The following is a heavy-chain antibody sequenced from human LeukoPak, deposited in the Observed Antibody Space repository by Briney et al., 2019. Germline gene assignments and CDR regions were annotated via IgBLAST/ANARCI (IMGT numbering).Heavy chain of an antibody. CDR2: IKQDGSEK. Sequence: PGGSLRLSCAASGFTLSSYWMSWVRQAPGKGREGVANIKQDGSEKYYVDSVKGRFTISRANAKNSLYLQMHSLRAEDTAVYYCARDFYGDYALSAFDIGGQGTMVPVSS. V-gene: IGHV3-7*01. CDR3: ARDFYGDYALSAFDI. D-gene: IGHD4-17*01. J-gene: IGHJ3*02. CDR1: GFTLSSYW.